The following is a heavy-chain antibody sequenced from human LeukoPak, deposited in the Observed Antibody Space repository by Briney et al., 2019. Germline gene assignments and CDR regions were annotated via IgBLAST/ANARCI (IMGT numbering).Heavy chain of an antibody. V-gene: IGHV4-39*02. CDR1: GGSVSSNNYN. Sequence: SETLSLTCTVSGGSVSSNNYNWGWIRQPPGKGLEWIGNIYYSGSTYYNPSLKSRVTISVDTSKNQFSLKLSSVTAADTAVYYCAREVAGTPWIDYWGQGTLVTVSS. CDR3: AREVAGTPWIDY. J-gene: IGHJ4*02. CDR2: IYYSGST. D-gene: IGHD6-19*01.